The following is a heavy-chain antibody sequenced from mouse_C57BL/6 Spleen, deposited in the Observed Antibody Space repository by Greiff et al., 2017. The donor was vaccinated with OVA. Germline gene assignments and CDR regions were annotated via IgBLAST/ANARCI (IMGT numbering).Heavy chain of an antibody. CDR3: AGYDGFAY. CDR1: GFTFSDYG. Sequence: DVMLVESGGGLVKPGGSLKLSCAASGFTFSDYGMHWVRQAPEKGLEWVAYISSGSSTIYYADTVKGRFTISRDNAKNTLFLQMTSLRSEDTAMYYCAGYDGFAYWGQGTLVTVSA. J-gene: IGHJ3*01. V-gene: IGHV5-17*01. D-gene: IGHD2-14*01. CDR2: ISSGSSTI.